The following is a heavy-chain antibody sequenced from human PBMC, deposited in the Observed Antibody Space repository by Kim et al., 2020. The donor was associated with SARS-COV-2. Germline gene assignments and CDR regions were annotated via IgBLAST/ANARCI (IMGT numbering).Heavy chain of an antibody. Sequence: KSRVTISVDTSKNQFSLKLSSVTAADTAVYYCASTSRGYSYGYSFKYFDYWGQGTLVTVSS. J-gene: IGHJ4*02. CDR3: ASTSRGYSYGYSFKYFDY. V-gene: IGHV4-39*01. D-gene: IGHD5-18*01.